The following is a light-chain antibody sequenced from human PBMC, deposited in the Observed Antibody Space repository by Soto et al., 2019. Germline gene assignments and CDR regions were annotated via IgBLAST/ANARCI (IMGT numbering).Light chain of an antibody. CDR1: QSISSY. V-gene: IGKV1-39*01. Sequence: DIQMTESPSSLSASVGNRVTITCRASQSISSYLNWYHQKPGKAPNVLTFAASSLQTGVPSRFSGSGSGTNFTLSISRLQHEDFATYDCQQRYSTPRTFGQGTKVDIK. CDR3: QQRYSTPRT. CDR2: AAS. J-gene: IGKJ1*01.